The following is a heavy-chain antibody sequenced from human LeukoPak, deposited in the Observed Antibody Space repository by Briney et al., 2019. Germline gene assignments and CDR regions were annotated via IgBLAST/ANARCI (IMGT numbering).Heavy chain of an antibody. D-gene: IGHD3-10*01. Sequence: TGGSLRLSCVVSGISLSNYAMTWVRQAPGKGLEWVSYISERGGSTTYADSVKGRFTTSRDTSLNTLYLQMNNLRAEDTAVYFCAKRGVVIRGILVIGYHQEAYHYDFWGQGALVTVSS. V-gene: IGHV3-23*01. J-gene: IGHJ4*02. CDR3: AKRGVVIRGILVIGYHQEAYHYDF. CDR2: ISERGGST. CDR1: GISLSNYA.